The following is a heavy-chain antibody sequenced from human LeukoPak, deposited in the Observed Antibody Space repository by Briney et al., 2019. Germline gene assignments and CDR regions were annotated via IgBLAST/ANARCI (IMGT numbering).Heavy chain of an antibody. J-gene: IGHJ3*02. Sequence: SETLSLTCAVSGGSISSSNWWSWVRQPPGKGLEWIGEIYHSGSTNYNPSLKSRVTISVDKSKNQFSLKLSSVTAADTAVYYCARYYDSSGYYLAGDAFDIWGQGIMVTVSS. CDR3: ARYYDSSGYYLAGDAFDI. CDR1: GGSISSSNW. V-gene: IGHV4-4*02. D-gene: IGHD3-22*01. CDR2: IYHSGST.